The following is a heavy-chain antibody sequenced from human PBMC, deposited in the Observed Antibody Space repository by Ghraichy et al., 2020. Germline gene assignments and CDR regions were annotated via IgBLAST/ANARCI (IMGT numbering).Heavy chain of an antibody. Sequence: GGSLRLSCSASGFTFSIYAMHWVRQAPGKGLECVSVFCTYGATTYYADSVRGRFTIYKDNSKNTLYLQMNRLTPEDTAVYYCVKDNGSINRDFDYWGQGTLVSVSS. CDR1: GFTFSIYA. D-gene: IGHD3-10*01. J-gene: IGHJ4*02. V-gene: IGHV3-64D*06. CDR3: VKDNGSINRDFDY. CDR2: FCTYGATT.